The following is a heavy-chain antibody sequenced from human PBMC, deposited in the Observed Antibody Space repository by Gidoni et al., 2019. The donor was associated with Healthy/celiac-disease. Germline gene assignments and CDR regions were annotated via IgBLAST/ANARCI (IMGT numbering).Heavy chain of an antibody. CDR1: GGSFSGYY. J-gene: IGHJ5*02. CDR2: INHSGST. Sequence: QFHLQQWGAGLFKPSETLSPTCEVHGGSFSGYYWSWIRQPPGKGLEWIGEINHSGSTNYNPSLKSRVTISVDTSKNQFSLKLSSVTAADTAVYYCARFRSSPTNWFDPWGQGTLVTVSS. D-gene: IGHD6-13*01. CDR3: ARFRSSPTNWFDP. V-gene: IGHV4-34*01.